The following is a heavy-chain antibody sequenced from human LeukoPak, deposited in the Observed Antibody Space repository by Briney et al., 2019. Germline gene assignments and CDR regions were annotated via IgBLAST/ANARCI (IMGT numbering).Heavy chain of an antibody. V-gene: IGHV4-34*01. D-gene: IGHD1-26*01. Sequence: SETLSLTCAVYGGSFSGYYWSWIRQAPGKGLEWIGEINHSGSTNYNPSLKSRVTISVDTSKNQFSLKLSSVTAADTAVYYCARSHSGRVFDYWGQGTLVTVSS. CDR1: GGSFSGYY. CDR3: ARSHSGRVFDY. J-gene: IGHJ4*02. CDR2: INHSGST.